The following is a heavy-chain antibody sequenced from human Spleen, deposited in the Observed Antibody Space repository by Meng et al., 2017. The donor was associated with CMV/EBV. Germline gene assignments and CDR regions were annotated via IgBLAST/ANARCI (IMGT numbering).Heavy chain of an antibody. D-gene: IGHD2-2*02. V-gene: IGHV1-18*01. CDR1: GYTFTSYG. CDR3: ARGYCSSTSCYSGAFDI. Sequence: ASVKVSCKASGYTFTSYGISWVRQAPGQGLEWMGWISAYNGNTNYAQKLQGRVTMTTDTSTSTAYMELRSLRSDDTAVYYCARGYCSSTSCYSGAFDIWGQGTMVTVSS. J-gene: IGHJ3*02. CDR2: ISAYNGNT.